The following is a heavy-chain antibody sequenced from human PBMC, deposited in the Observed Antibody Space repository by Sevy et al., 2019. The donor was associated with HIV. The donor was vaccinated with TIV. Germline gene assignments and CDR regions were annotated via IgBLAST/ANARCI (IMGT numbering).Heavy chain of an antibody. Sequence: GGSLRLSCEASGFTFINAWMTWVRQAPGRGLEWVGRIKSNSDGGKTDYAVPVKGRFTISRDDSKNTLFLQMNSLKIEDTAVYFCTTKDNFWSGYQDFPYWGQGTLVTVSS. CDR1: GFTFINAW. J-gene: IGHJ4*02. CDR2: IKSNSDGGKT. V-gene: IGHV3-15*01. D-gene: IGHD3-3*01. CDR3: TTKDNFWSGYQDFPY.